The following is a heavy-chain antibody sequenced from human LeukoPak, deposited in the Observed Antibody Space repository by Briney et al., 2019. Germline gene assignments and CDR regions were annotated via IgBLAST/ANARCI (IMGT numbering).Heavy chain of an antibody. CDR1: GGTFSSYA. J-gene: IGHJ5*02. CDR3: ARDRKWFGELTWFDP. D-gene: IGHD3-10*01. V-gene: IGHV1-69*06. Sequence: SAKASCKASGGTFSSYAISWVRQAPGQGLEWMGGVIPIFGTANYAQKFQGRVTITADKSTSTAYMELSSLRSEDTAVYYCARDRKWFGELTWFDPWGQGTLVTVSS. CDR2: VIPIFGTA.